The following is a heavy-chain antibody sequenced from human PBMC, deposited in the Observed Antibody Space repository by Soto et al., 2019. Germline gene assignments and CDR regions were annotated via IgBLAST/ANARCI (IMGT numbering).Heavy chain of an antibody. CDR3: ARPEQWLVRGAFDI. V-gene: IGHV1-3*01. Sequence: GASVKVSCKASGYTFTSYAMHWVRQAPGQRLEWMGWINAGNGNTKYSQKFQGRVTITRDTSASTAYMELSSLRSEDTAVYYCARPEQWLVRGAFDIWGQGTMVTVSS. CDR1: GYTFTSYA. CDR2: INAGNGNT. J-gene: IGHJ3*02. D-gene: IGHD6-19*01.